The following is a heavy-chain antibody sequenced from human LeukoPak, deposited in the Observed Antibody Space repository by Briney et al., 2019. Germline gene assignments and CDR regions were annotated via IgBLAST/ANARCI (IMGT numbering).Heavy chain of an antibody. Sequence: PGGSLRLSCAASGFTFSSYSMNWVRQAPGKGLEWVSSVSSSSSYIYYADSVKGRFTISRHNDKNSLYLQMNSLRAEDTAVYYCARDNVGYYDFWSGFPLDYWGQGTLVTVSS. D-gene: IGHD3-3*01. CDR3: ARDNVGYYDFWSGFPLDY. J-gene: IGHJ4*02. CDR1: GFTFSSYS. CDR2: VSSSSSYI. V-gene: IGHV3-21*01.